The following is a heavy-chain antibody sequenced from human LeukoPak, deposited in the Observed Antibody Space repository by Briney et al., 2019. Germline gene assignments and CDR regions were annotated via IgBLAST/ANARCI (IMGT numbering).Heavy chain of an antibody. J-gene: IGHJ4*02. CDR1: GFTFSSYA. CDR2: ISGSGGST. D-gene: IGHD2-21*02. V-gene: IGHV3-23*01. CDR3: EKHTAGQGPFDS. Sequence: PGGSLRLSCAASGFTFSSYAMSWVRQAPGKWLEWVSSISGSGGSTYYADSVKCRFTFSRDTSKNTLYLHMNSLRDEDTAVYYCEKHTAGQGPFDSWGQGTLVTVSS.